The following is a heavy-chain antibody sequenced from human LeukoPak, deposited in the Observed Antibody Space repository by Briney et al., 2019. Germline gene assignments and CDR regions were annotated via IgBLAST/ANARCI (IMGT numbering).Heavy chain of an antibody. Sequence: PGGSLRLSCAASGFTFNRYTMHWVRQAPGKGLEWVAVISYDGSNKYYADSVKGRFTVSRDSSKNSLYLQMNSLRAEDTAVYYCARDRSMVRGVAHGGFDYWGQGTLVTVSS. CDR2: ISYDGSNK. D-gene: IGHD3-10*01. CDR1: GFTFNRYT. J-gene: IGHJ4*02. CDR3: ARDRSMVRGVAHGGFDY. V-gene: IGHV3-30-3*01.